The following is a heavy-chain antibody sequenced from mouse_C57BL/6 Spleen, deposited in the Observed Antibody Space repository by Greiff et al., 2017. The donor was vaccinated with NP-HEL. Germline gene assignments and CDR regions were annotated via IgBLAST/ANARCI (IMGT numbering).Heavy chain of an antibody. CDR3: ARDGIRRGTMDY. Sequence: LVESGPELVKPGASVKISCKASGYAFSSSWMNWVKQRPGKGLEWIGRIYPGDGDTNFNGKFKGKATLTADKSSSTAYMQLSSLTSEDSAVYFCARDGIRRGTMDYWGQGTSVTVSS. D-gene: IGHD2-3*01. J-gene: IGHJ4*01. V-gene: IGHV1-82*01. CDR1: GYAFSSSW. CDR2: IYPGDGDT.